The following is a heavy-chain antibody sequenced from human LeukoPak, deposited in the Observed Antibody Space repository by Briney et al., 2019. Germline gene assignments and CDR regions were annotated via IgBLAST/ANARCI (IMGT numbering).Heavy chain of an antibody. CDR3: ARSNSGWDAFDV. J-gene: IGHJ3*01. D-gene: IGHD6-19*01. V-gene: IGHV1-3*01. Sequence: ASVKVSCKASGYTFTSYAMHWVRQAPGQRLEWMGWINAGNGNTKYSQRFQGRVTITRDTSASTAYMELSSLRSEDTAVYYCARSNSGWDAFDVWGQGTMVTVPS. CDR1: GYTFTSYA. CDR2: INAGNGNT.